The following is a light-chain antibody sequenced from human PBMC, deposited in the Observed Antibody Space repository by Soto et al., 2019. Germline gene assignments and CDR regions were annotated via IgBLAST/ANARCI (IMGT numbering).Light chain of an antibody. CDR3: QQYDRIPGFT. V-gene: IGKV3-20*01. Sequence: EIVLTQSPGTLSLSPGERATLSCRASQSFRSNYLAWYQQRPGQAPRLLIYGVSSRASGIPDRLSGSVSGTDFTLTISRLEPEDSAVYYCQQYDRIPGFTFGGGTKVDI. CDR1: QSFRSNY. CDR2: GVS. J-gene: IGKJ4*01.